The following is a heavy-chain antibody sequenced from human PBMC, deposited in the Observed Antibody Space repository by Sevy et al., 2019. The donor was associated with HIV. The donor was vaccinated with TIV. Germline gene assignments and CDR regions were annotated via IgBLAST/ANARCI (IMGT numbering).Heavy chain of an antibody. J-gene: IGHJ6*02. V-gene: IGHV4-34*01. CDR3: ARVKILYYYYYGMDV. CDR2: INHSGST. CDR1: GGSFSGYY. Sequence: SETLSLTCAVYGGSFSGYYWSWIRQPPGKGLEWIGEINHSGSTNYIPSLKSRVTISVDTSKNQFSLKLSSVTAADTAVYYCARVKILYYYYYGMDVWGQGTTVTVSS. D-gene: IGHD2-8*02.